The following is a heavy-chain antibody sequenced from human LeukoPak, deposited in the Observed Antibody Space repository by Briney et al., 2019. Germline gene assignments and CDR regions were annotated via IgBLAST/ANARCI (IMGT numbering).Heavy chain of an antibody. CDR3: AKGATRRGRSTPYYFDY. CDR1: GFTFSSYA. J-gene: IGHJ4*02. D-gene: IGHD2-15*01. V-gene: IGHV3-23*01. CDR2: ISGSGGST. Sequence: GGSLRLSCAASGFTFSSYAMSWVRQAPGKGLEWVSAISGSGGSTYYADSVKGRFTISRDNSKNTLYLQMSSLRAEDTAVYYCAKGATRRGRSTPYYFDYWGQGTLVTVSS.